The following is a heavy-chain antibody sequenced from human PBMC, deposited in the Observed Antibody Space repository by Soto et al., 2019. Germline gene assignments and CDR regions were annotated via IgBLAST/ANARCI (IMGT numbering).Heavy chain of an antibody. D-gene: IGHD3-10*01. V-gene: IGHV3-30*03. CDR2: VSYDGGNK. CDR3: AREESLMVRGVKGMDV. Sequence: GGSLRLSCAASGFTFSSFAMHWVRQAPGKGLEWVAVVSYDGGNKYYGDSVKGRFTVSRDNSKNTLYLQMNSLRAEDTAVYYCAREESLMVRGVKGMDVWGQGTTVTVSS. CDR1: GFTFSSFA. J-gene: IGHJ6*02.